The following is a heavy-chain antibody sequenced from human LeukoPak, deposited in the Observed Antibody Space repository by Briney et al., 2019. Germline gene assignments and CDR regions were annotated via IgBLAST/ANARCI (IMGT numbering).Heavy chain of an antibody. CDR3: ARHPSYYYGMDV. Sequence: PSQTLSLTCAVYGGSFSGYYWSWIRQPPGKGLEWIGYINYSGSTNSNPSLKSRVTISVDTSKNQFSLKLSSVTAADTAVYYCARHPSYYYGMDVWGQGTTVTVSS. J-gene: IGHJ6*02. CDR1: GGSFSGYY. CDR2: INYSGST. V-gene: IGHV4-59*08.